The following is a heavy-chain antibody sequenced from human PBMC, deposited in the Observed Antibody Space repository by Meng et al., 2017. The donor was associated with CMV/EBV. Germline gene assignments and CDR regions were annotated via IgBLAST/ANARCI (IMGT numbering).Heavy chain of an antibody. Sequence: GQSGAEVKKPGASVKVSCKASGYTFTGYYMHWVRQAPGQGLEWMGWINPNSGGTNYAQRFQGRVTMTRDTSISTAYMELSRLRSDDTAVYYCASRYCSGGSCYSSPLDYWGQGTLVTVSS. CDR1: GYTFTGYY. CDR2: INPNSGGT. J-gene: IGHJ4*02. V-gene: IGHV1-2*02. CDR3: ASRYCSGGSCYSSPLDY. D-gene: IGHD2-15*01.